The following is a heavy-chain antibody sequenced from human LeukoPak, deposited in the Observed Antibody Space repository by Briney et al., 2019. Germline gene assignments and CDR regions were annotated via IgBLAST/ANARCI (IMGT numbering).Heavy chain of an antibody. Sequence: SVKVSCKASGGTFSSYAITWVRQAPGQGPEWMGGIIPIFGTPNYAQKFQGRVTITADESTSTAYMELSSLRSEDTAVYYCARDLGTTSYNWFDPWGQGTLVTVSS. V-gene: IGHV1-69*01. J-gene: IGHJ5*02. CDR1: GGTFSSYA. CDR2: IIPIFGTP. CDR3: ARDLGTTSYNWFDP. D-gene: IGHD2/OR15-2a*01.